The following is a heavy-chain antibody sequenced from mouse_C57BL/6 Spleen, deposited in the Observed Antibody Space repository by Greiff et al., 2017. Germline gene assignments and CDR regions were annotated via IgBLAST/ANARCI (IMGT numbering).Heavy chain of an antibody. D-gene: IGHD3-2*02. V-gene: IGHV1-54*01. Sequence: VQLVESGAELVRPGTSVKVSCKASGYAFTNYLIEWVKQRPGQGLEWIGVINPGSGGTNYNEKFKGKATLTADKSSSTAYMQLSSLTSEDSAVYFCARSRQLRLDYWGQGTTLTVSS. CDR2: INPGSGGT. J-gene: IGHJ2*01. CDR3: ARSRQLRLDY. CDR1: GYAFTNYL.